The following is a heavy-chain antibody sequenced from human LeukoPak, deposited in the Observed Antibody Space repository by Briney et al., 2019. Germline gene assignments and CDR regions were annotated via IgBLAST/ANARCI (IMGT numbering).Heavy chain of an antibody. J-gene: IGHJ4*02. CDR3: AKDRGSGWYLLDY. D-gene: IGHD6-19*01. CDR2: ISGGGGTT. CDR1: GFTFSSYA. V-gene: IGHV3-23*01. Sequence: PGGSLRLSCAASGFTFSSYAMNWVRRAPGKGLEWVSAISGGGGTTYFADSVKGRFTISRDNSKNTLYLQMNSLRAEDTAVYYCAKDRGSGWYLLDYWGQGTLVTVSS.